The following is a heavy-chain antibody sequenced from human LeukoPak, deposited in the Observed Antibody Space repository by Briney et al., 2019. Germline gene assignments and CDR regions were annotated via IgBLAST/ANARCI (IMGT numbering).Heavy chain of an antibody. J-gene: IGHJ4*02. CDR2: ICGSGGST. D-gene: IGHD3-9*01. CDR3: ARATNYDLLTGYYPLFDY. CDR1: GFTFSSYA. V-gene: IGHV3-23*01. Sequence: GGSLRLSCAASGFTFSSYAMSWVRQAPGKGLEWVSAICGSGGSTYYADSVKGRFTISRDNSKNTLYLQMNSLRAEDTAVYFCARATNYDLLTGYYPLFDYWAQGTLVTVSS.